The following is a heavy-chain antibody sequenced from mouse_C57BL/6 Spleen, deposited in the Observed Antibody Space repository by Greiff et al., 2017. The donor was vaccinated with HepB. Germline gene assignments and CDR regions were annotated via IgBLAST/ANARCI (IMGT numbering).Heavy chain of an antibody. CDR3: ARGEIYYYGSSPYFDV. D-gene: IGHD1-1*01. Sequence: QVHVKQSGAELARPGASVKLSCKASGYTFTSYGISWVKQRTGQGLEWIGEIYPRSGNTYYNEKFKGKATLTADKSSSTAYMELRSLTSEDSAVYFCARGEIYYYGSSPYFDVWGTGTTVTVSS. J-gene: IGHJ1*03. CDR2: IYPRSGNT. V-gene: IGHV1-81*01. CDR1: GYTFTSYG.